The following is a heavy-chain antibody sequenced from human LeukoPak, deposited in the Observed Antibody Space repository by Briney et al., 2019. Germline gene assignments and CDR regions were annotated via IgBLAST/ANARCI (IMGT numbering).Heavy chain of an antibody. Sequence: KPGESLKISCKGSGYSFTSYWIGWVRQMPGKGLEWMGIIYTGDSDTRYSPSFQGQVTISADKSISTAYLQWSSLKASDTAMYYCARGTRLYSSGWYASYDAFDIWGQGTMVTVSS. D-gene: IGHD6-19*01. CDR3: ARGTRLYSSGWYASYDAFDI. J-gene: IGHJ3*02. CDR1: GYSFTSYW. V-gene: IGHV5-51*03. CDR2: IYTGDSDT.